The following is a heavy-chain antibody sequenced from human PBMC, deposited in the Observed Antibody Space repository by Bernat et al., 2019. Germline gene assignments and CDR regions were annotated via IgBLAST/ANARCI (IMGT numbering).Heavy chain of an antibody. D-gene: IGHD6-13*01. V-gene: IGHV3-11*06. CDR1: GFTFSDYY. CDR2: ISSSSSYT. J-gene: IGHJ4*02. Sequence: QVQLVESGGGLVKPGGSLRLSCAASGFTFSDYYMSWIRQAPGKGLEWVSYISSSSSYTNYADSVKGRFTISRDNAKNSLYLQMNSLRAEDTAVYYCARERQQLETDYWGQGTLVTVSS. CDR3: ARERQQLETDY.